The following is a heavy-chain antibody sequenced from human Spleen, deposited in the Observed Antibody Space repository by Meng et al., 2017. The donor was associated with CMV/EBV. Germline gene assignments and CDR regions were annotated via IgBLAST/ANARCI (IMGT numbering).Heavy chain of an antibody. J-gene: IGHJ5*02. D-gene: IGHD2-2*01. V-gene: IGHV3-21*04. CDR2: ISSSSSYI. CDR1: GFTFSSYS. CDR3: AADRKYQLLGNYNWFDP. Sequence: GESLKISCAASGFTFSSYSMNWVRQAPGKGLEWVSSISSSSSYIYYADSVKGRFTISRDNAKNSLYLQMNSLRSEDTAVYYCAADRKYQLLGNYNWFDPWGQGTLVTVSS.